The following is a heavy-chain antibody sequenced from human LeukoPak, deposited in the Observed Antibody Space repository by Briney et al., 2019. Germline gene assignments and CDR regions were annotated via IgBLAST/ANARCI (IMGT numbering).Heavy chain of an antibody. Sequence: GSLTLSCAASGFTFSTYAMSWVRQAPGKGLEWVSIISTDSYSTYYADSVKGRFTISRDNFKNTLYLLMSGLRAEDTAVYYCATHEGDSWGQGCLDTVSS. CDR1: GFTFSTYA. D-gene: IGHD3-16*01. CDR2: ISTDSYST. J-gene: IGHJ1*01. CDR3: ATHEGDS. V-gene: IGHV3-23*01.